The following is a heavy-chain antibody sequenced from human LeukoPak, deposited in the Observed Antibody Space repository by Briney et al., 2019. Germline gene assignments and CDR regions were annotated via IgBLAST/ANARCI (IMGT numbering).Heavy chain of an antibody. CDR3: ASSGGMATIGAFDI. V-gene: IGHV4-4*09. D-gene: IGHD5-24*01. CDR2: IYTSGST. CDR1: GGSISSYY. Sequence: SETLSLTCTVSGGSISSYYWSWIRQPAGKGLEWIGYIYTSGSTNYNPSLKSRVTISVDTSKNQFSLKLSSVTAADTAVYYCASSGGMATIGAFDIWGQGTMVTVSS. J-gene: IGHJ3*02.